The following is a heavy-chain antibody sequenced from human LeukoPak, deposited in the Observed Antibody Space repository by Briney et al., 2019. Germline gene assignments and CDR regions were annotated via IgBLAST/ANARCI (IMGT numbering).Heavy chain of an antibody. Sequence: GASEKVSCKASGYTFTSYGISWVRQAPGQGLEWMGWISAYNGNTNYAQKLQGRVTMTTDTSTSTAYMELRSLRSDGTAVYYCARSPSLLLWFGESPPFDIWGQGTMVTVSS. J-gene: IGHJ3*02. V-gene: IGHV1-18*01. D-gene: IGHD3-10*01. CDR3: ARSPSLLLWFGESPPFDI. CDR2: ISAYNGNT. CDR1: GYTFTSYG.